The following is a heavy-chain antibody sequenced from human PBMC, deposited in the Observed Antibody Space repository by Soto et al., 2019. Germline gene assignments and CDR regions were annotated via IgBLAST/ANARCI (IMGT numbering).Heavy chain of an antibody. J-gene: IGHJ5*02. CDR3: ARSGRYYDYVWGSYRYSWFDP. CDR1: GYTFTSYD. Sequence: QVQLVQSGAEVKKPGASVKVSCKASGYTFTSYDINWVRQATGQGLEWMGWMNPNSGNTGYAQKFQGRVTMTRNTSISKAYMELSGLRSEDTAVYYCARSGRYYDYVWGSYRYSWFDPWGQGTLVTGSS. CDR2: MNPNSGNT. D-gene: IGHD3-16*02. V-gene: IGHV1-8*01.